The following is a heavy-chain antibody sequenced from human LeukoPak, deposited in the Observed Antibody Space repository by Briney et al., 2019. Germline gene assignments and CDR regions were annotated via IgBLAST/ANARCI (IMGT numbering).Heavy chain of an antibody. V-gene: IGHV3-23*01. D-gene: IGHD2-21*01. J-gene: IGHJ4*02. CDR1: GFTLSSYA. Sequence: PGGSLRLSCAASGFTLSSYAMSWVRQAPGRGWSGSLLFHADSVKGRFTISRDSSKNTLYLQMNRLRAEDAAVYYCAKAPVTTCSGAYCYPFDYWGQGTLVTVSS. CDR2: F. CDR3: AKAPVTTCSGAYCYPFDY.